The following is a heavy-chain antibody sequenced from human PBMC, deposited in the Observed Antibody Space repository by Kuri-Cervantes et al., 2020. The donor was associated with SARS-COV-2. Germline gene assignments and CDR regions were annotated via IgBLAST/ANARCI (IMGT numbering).Heavy chain of an antibody. V-gene: IGHV3-21*01. CDR3: ASEDSGSYFRGRGMFDP. J-gene: IGHJ5*02. CDR1: GFTFSSYW. D-gene: IGHD1-26*01. Sequence: GGSLRLSCAASGFTFSSYWMHWVRQAPGKGLEWVSSISSSSSYIYYVDSVKGRFTISRDNAKNSLYLQMNSLRAEDTAVYYCASEDSGSYFRGRGMFDPWGQGTLVTVSS. CDR2: ISSSSSYI.